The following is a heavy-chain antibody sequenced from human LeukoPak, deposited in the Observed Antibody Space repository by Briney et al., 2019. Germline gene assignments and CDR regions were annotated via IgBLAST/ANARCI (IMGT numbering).Heavy chain of an antibody. V-gene: IGHV1-2*02. CDR1: GYTFTGYY. J-gene: IGHJ4*02. CDR3: ARAGGGSPFDS. D-gene: IGHD3-16*01. CDR2: INPNSGGT. Sequence: ASVKVSCKASGYTFTGYYIHWVRQAPGQGLECLGWINPNSGGTNYAQKFQGRVTMASDTSISTAYMELSSLRSDDMAVYYCARAGGGSPFDSWGQGTLVTVSS.